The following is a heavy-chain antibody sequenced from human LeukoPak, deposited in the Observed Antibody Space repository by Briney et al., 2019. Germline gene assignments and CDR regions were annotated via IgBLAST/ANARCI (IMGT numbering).Heavy chain of an antibody. CDR1: GFTFSTYG. Sequence: GGSLRLSCVASGFTFSTYGMHWVRQTPGKGLEWVAVIWNDGSKKYYGDFVKGRFTISRDTSKNTLYLQMNSLRAEDTAVYYCARDSGHAFDIWGQGTMVTVSS. J-gene: IGHJ3*02. CDR2: IWNDGSKK. CDR3: ARDSGHAFDI. V-gene: IGHV3-33*01. D-gene: IGHD6-25*01.